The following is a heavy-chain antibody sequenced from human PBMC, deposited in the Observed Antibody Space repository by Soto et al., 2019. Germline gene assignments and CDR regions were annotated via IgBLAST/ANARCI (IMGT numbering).Heavy chain of an antibody. Sequence: SETLSLTCTVSGGSISSYYWSWIRQPPGKGLEWIGYIYYSGSTNYNPSLKSRVTISVDTSKNQFSLKLSSVTAADTAVYYCAAYCSGGSCYSDWFDPWGQGTLVTVSS. CDR3: AAYCSGGSCYSDWFDP. CDR1: GGSISSYY. D-gene: IGHD2-15*01. V-gene: IGHV4-59*08. J-gene: IGHJ5*02. CDR2: IYYSGST.